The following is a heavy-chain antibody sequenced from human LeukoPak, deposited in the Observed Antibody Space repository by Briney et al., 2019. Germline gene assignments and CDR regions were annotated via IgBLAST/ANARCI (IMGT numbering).Heavy chain of an antibody. D-gene: IGHD3-16*01. CDR2: IFHSGST. Sequence: SETLSLTCTVSGGSISSYYWGWIRQPPGKGLEWIGYIFHSGSTNSNPSLKSRVTISVDTSKNQFSLKLSSVTAADTTVYYCARSAFGDYSFDYWGQGTLVTVSS. J-gene: IGHJ4*02. V-gene: IGHV4-59*01. CDR1: GGSISSYY. CDR3: ARSAFGDYSFDY.